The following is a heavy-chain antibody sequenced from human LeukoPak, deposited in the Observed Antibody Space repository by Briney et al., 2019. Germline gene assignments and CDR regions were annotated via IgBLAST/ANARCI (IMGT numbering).Heavy chain of an antibody. Sequence: ASVKVSCKASGYTFTSYDINWVRQATGQGLEWMGWMNPNSGNTGYAQKFQGRVTMTRNTSISTAYMELSSLRSEDTAVYYCAGGRVGVEWEPMVYYYYYGMDVWGQGTTVTVSS. J-gene: IGHJ6*02. V-gene: IGHV1-8*01. CDR2: MNPNSGNT. D-gene: IGHD1-26*01. CDR1: GYTFTSYD. CDR3: AGGRVGVEWEPMVYYYYYGMDV.